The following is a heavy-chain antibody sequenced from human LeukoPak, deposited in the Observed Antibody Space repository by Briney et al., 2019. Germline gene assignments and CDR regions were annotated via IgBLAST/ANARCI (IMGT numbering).Heavy chain of an antibody. CDR1: GFTFSSYC. Sequence: GGSLRLSCAASGFTFSSYCMSWVRQAPGKGLEWVSAISGGGGRKYYADSVKGRFTISRDNSKNTLYLQMNSLRAEDTAVYFCASAHYGDYEGFADLNFWGQGTLVSVSS. D-gene: IGHD4-17*01. CDR2: ISGGGGRK. CDR3: ASAHYGDYEGFADLNF. V-gene: IGHV3-23*01. J-gene: IGHJ4*02.